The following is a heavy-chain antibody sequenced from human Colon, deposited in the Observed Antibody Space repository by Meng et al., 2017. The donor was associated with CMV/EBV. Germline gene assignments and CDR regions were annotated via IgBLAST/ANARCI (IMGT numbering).Heavy chain of an antibody. CDR3: ARGGKQLWLWGWFDP. CDR2: ISWDGGTS. Sequence: GGSLRLSCAASGFTFSSYSMNWVRQAPGKGLEWVALISWDGGTSFYGDSVKGRFIISRDNSENSLSLQMNSLRTEDTALYYCARGGKQLWLWGWFDPWGQGTLVTVSS. V-gene: IGHV3-43*01. J-gene: IGHJ5*02. D-gene: IGHD5-18*01. CDR1: GFTFSSYS.